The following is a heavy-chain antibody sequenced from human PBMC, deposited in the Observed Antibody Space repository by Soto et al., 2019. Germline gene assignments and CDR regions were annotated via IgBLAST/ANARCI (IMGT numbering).Heavy chain of an antibody. Sequence: PGGSLRLSCAASGFTFSSYAMSWVRQAPGKGLEWVSAISGSGGSTYYADSVKGRFTISRDNSKNTLYLQMNSLRAEDTAVYYWAKAFGFLIVVVVPTPWFDPWGQGTLVTVSS. J-gene: IGHJ5*02. D-gene: IGHD2-15*01. CDR3: AKAFGFLIVVVVPTPWFDP. CDR1: GFTFSSYA. V-gene: IGHV3-23*01. CDR2: ISGSGGST.